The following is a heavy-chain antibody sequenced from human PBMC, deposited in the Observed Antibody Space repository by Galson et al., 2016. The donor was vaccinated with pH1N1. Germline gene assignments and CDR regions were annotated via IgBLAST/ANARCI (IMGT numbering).Heavy chain of an antibody. D-gene: IGHD3-16*01. J-gene: IGHJ4*02. CDR3: ATPVRGNYVRPADY. V-gene: IGHV1-24*01. Sequence: SVKVSCKVSGYSLSKLSMYWVRQAPGKGLEWMGGFDRENGEGVYTQKFQGRVTMPEDTSTATAYMELNSLTSDDPAVYYCATPVRGNYVRPADYWGQGTLVIVSS. CDR1: GYSLSKLS. CDR2: FDRENGEG.